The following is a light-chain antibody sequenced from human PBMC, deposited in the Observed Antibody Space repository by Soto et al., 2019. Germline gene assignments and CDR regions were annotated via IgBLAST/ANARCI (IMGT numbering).Light chain of an antibody. CDR2: AAS. V-gene: IGKV1-39*01. CDR1: ESISSY. Sequence: DTQMNQSPCSMSASVGGRGNITCRASESISSYLNWSQQKPGKAPKLLIYAASSLQSGVPSRFSGSGSGTDFTLPISSLQPEDFATYYCQQRYSTPAWTFGQGTKVEIK. CDR3: QQRYSTPAWT. J-gene: IGKJ1*01.